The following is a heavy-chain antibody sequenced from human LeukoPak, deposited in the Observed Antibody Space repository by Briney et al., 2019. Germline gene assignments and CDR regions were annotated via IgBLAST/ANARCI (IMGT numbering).Heavy chain of an antibody. V-gene: IGHV3-48*04. CDR1: GFTFSSQT. J-gene: IGHJ4*02. D-gene: IGHD2-2*01. Sequence: GGSLRPSCTASGFTFSSQTMDWVRQAPGKGLEWVSYISSTSSVIYYADSVKGRFTISRDNAKGSLYLQMNSLRAEDTAVYYCARNLPAADYWGQGTLVTVSS. CDR2: ISSTSSVI. CDR3: ARNLPAADY.